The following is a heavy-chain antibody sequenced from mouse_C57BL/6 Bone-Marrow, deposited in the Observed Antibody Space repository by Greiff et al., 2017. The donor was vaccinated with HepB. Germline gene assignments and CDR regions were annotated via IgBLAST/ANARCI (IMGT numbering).Heavy chain of an antibody. V-gene: IGHV5-6*02. CDR1: GFTFSSYG. D-gene: IGHD1-1*01. J-gene: IGHJ1*03. CDR3: ARRITTVVATKYFDV. Sequence: EVKLQESGGDLVKPGGSLKLSCAASGFTFSSYGMSWVRQTPDKRLEWVATISSGGSYTYYPDSVKGRFTISRDNAKNTLYLQMSSLKSEDTAMYDCARRITTVVATKYFDVWGTGTTVTVSS. CDR2: ISSGGSYT.